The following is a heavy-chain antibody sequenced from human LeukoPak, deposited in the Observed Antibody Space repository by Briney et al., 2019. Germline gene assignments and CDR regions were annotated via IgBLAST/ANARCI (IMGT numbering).Heavy chain of an antibody. D-gene: IGHD4-23*01. J-gene: IGHJ4*02. CDR3: ARAPPDYGGYTNDY. Sequence: PGGSLRLSCAASGFSFSSYSMNWVRQAPGKGLEWVSYISGSSSRIYYADSVKGRLTISRDNAKTSLYLQMNSLRAEDTAVYYCARAPPDYGGYTNDYWGQGTLVTVSS. CDR1: GFSFSSYS. CDR2: ISGSSSRI. V-gene: IGHV3-48*01.